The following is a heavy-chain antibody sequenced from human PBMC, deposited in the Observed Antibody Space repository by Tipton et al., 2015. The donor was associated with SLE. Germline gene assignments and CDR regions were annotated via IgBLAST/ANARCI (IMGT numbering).Heavy chain of an antibody. CDR3: AISRQGLGGWFDP. CDR1: GGSISSYY. V-gene: IGHV4-59*01. J-gene: IGHJ5*02. Sequence: TLSLTCTVSGGSISSYYLSWIRQPPGKGLEWIGYVHSSGGTNYNPSLRSRVSTSVDTSKTQISLRLNSVTAADTAVYYCAISRQGLGGWFDPWGQGTLVTVSS. CDR2: VHSSGGT. D-gene: IGHD2-15*01.